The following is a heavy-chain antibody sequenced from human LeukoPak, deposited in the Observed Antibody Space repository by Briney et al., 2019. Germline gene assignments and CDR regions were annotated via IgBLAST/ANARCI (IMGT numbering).Heavy chain of an antibody. CDR2: IYYSGST. V-gene: IGHV4-39*02. D-gene: IGHD6-19*01. Sequence: SETLSLTCTVSGGSISSSSYYWGWIRQPPGKGLEWIGSIYYSGSTYYNPSLKSRVTISVDTSKNQFSLKLSSVTAADTAVYYCAREGLSRSGWYQATGYGMDVWGQGTTVTVSS. J-gene: IGHJ6*02. CDR1: GGSISSSSYY. CDR3: AREGLSRSGWYQATGYGMDV.